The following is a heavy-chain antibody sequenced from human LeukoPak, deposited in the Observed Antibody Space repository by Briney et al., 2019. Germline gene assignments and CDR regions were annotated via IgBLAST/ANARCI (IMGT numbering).Heavy chain of an antibody. CDR1: GYTFTSYY. J-gene: IGHJ5*01. CDR2: INPSGGST. V-gene: IGHV1-46*01. Sequence: ASVKVSCKASGYTFTSYYMHWVRQAPGQGLEWMGIINPSGGSTSYAQKFQGRVTMTRDASISTAYMELSRLRSDDTAVYYCARDLPGIRFLEWLPTENWFDSWGQGTLVTVSS. D-gene: IGHD3-3*01. CDR3: ARDLPGIRFLEWLPTENWFDS.